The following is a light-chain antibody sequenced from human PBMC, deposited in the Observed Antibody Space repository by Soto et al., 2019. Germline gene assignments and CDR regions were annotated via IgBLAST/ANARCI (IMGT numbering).Light chain of an antibody. V-gene: IGLV1-40*01. CDR3: QSYDSTLSGLYV. Sequence: QSVLTQPPSRSGAPGQRGTISCTGTSANIGAGYDVHWYQQLPGMAPKLLIYGNNKRPSGVPDRFSGSKSGTSASLAITGLQAEDEADYYCQSYDSTLSGLYVLGTGTKVTVL. CDR1: SANIGAGYD. CDR2: GNN. J-gene: IGLJ1*01.